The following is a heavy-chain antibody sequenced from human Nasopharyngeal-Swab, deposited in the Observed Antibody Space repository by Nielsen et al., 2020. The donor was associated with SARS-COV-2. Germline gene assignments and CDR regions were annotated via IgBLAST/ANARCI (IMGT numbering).Heavy chain of an antibody. D-gene: IGHD6-6*01. CDR2: IKQDGSEK. CDR3: ARDALVPTPYFDY. CDR1: GFTFSSYW. J-gene: IGHJ4*02. V-gene: IGHV3-7*03. Sequence: GESLNISCAASGFTFSSYWMSWVRQAPGKGLEWVANIKQDGSEKYYVDSVKGRFTISRDNAKNSLYLQMNSLRAEDTAVYYCARDALVPTPYFDYWGQGTLVTVSS.